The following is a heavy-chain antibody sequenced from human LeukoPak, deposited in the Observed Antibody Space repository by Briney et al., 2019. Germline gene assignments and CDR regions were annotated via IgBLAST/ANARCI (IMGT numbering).Heavy chain of an antibody. CDR2: INHSGST. J-gene: IGHJ4*02. CDR3: ARMTTVAVDGYYFDY. CDR1: GGSFSGYY. Sequence: SETLSLTCAVYGGSFSGYYWSWIRQPPGKGLEWIGEINHSGSTNYNPSLKSRVTISVDTSKNQFSLKLSSVTAADTAVYYCARMTTVAVDGYYFDYWGQGTLVTVSS. V-gene: IGHV4-34*01. D-gene: IGHD4-17*01.